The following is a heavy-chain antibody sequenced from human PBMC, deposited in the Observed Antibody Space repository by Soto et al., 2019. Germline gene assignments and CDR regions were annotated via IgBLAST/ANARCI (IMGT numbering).Heavy chain of an antibody. Sequence: QVQLQEAGPGLVKPSQTLSLTCTVSGGSISSGAYYWSWIRQHPGKGLEWIGYIYYSGTTYYNPSRKSRVSLSVDTSKNQISLRLSSVTAADTAVYYCARGDNFGGNYYFDYWGHGTLVTVSS. CDR2: IYYSGTT. J-gene: IGHJ4*01. V-gene: IGHV4-31*03. CDR3: ARGDNFGGNYYFDY. D-gene: IGHD3-10*01. CDR1: GGSISSGAYY.